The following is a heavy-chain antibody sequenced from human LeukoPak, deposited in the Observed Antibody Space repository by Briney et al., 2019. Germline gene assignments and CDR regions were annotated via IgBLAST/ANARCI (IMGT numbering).Heavy chain of an antibody. CDR1: GFTFSSHW. D-gene: IGHD3-3*01. Sequence: GSLRLSCAASGFTFSSHWMSWVRQAPGKGLEWVAFIRYDGSNKYYADSVKGRFTISRDNSKNTLYLQMNSLRAEDTAVYYCARGPIPNDFWSGYYTRFDYWGQGTLVTVSS. CDR3: ARGPIPNDFWSGYYTRFDY. V-gene: IGHV3-30*02. CDR2: IRYDGSNK. J-gene: IGHJ4*02.